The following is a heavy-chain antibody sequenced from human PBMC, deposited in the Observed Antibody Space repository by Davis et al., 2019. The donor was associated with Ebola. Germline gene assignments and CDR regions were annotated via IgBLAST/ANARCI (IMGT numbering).Heavy chain of an antibody. D-gene: IGHD2-15*01. CDR2: ISAYNGNT. CDR1: GYTFTSYD. V-gene: IGHV1-18*01. J-gene: IGHJ6*02. Sequence: ASVKVSCKASGYTFTSYDINWVRQAPGQGLEWMGWISAYNGNTNYAQKLQGRVTMTTDTSTSTAYMELRSLRSDDTAVYYCARDLGYCSGGSCYHYGMDVWGQGTTVTVSS. CDR3: ARDLGYCSGGSCYHYGMDV.